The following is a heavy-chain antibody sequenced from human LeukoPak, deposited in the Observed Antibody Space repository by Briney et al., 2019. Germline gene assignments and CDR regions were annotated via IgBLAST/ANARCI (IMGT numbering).Heavy chain of an antibody. CDR2: ISWNSGSI. Sequence: GGSLRLSCAASGFTFDDYAMHWVRQAPGKGLEWVSGISWNSGSIGYADSVKGRFTISRDNSKNTLYLQMNSLRAEDTAVYYCAKDPSVDSSGYRSMYFQHWGQGTLVTVSS. D-gene: IGHD3-22*01. V-gene: IGHV3-9*01. CDR1: GFTFDDYA. J-gene: IGHJ1*01. CDR3: AKDPSVDSSGYRSMYFQH.